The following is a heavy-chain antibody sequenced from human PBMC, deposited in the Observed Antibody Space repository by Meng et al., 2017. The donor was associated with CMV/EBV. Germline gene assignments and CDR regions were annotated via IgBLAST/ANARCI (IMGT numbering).Heavy chain of an antibody. V-gene: IGHV1-69*10. CDR1: GGTFSSYA. J-gene: IGHJ6*02. CDR2: IITILGIA. CDR3: ARGTIVVVPAARTYYYYGMDV. Sequence: SVKVSCKASGGTFSSYAISWVRQAPGQGLEWMGGIITILGIANYAQKFQGRVTITADKSTSTAYMKLSSLRSEDTAVYYCARGTIVVVPAARTYYYYGMDVWGQGTKVTVSS. D-gene: IGHD2-2*01.